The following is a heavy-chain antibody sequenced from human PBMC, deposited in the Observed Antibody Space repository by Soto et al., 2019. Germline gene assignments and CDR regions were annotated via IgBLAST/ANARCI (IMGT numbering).Heavy chain of an antibody. D-gene: IGHD3-22*01. Sequence: GASVKVSCKASGGTFSSYAISWVRQAPGQGLEWMGGIIPIFGTANYAQKFQGRVTITADESTSTAYMELSSLRSEDTAVYYCARGPSYYDSSGYLYYFDYWGQGTLVTVSS. J-gene: IGHJ4*02. V-gene: IGHV1-69*13. CDR1: GGTFSSYA. CDR2: IIPIFGTA. CDR3: ARGPSYYDSSGYLYYFDY.